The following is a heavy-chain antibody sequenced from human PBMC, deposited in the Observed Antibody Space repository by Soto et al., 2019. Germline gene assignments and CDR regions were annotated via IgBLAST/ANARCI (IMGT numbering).Heavy chain of an antibody. CDR2: MNPNSGNT. CDR1: GYTFTSYD. J-gene: IGHJ4*02. Sequence: QVQLVQSGAEVKKPGASVKVSCKASGYTFTSYDINWVRQATGQGLEWMGWMNPNSGNTGYAQKFQGRVTMTRNTSISTAYMELSSLRSEDTAVYYCASGGGYCSGGSCYAVYFDYWGQGTLVTVSS. V-gene: IGHV1-8*01. CDR3: ASGGGYCSGGSCYAVYFDY. D-gene: IGHD2-15*01.